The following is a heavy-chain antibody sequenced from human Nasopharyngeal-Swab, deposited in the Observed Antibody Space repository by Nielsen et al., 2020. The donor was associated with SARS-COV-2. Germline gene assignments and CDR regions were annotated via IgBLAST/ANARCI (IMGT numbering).Heavy chain of an antibody. CDR2: IYYSGSS. V-gene: IGHV4-61*01. CDR1: GGSLTSESYY. CDR3: ARDTVHYGMDV. D-gene: IGHD4-11*01. Sequence: SETLSLTCTVSGGSLTSESYYWTWVLQSPGKGLDWIGYIYYSGSSSYNPSLKSRVTISVDMSKNQFSLKLTSVTAADTAVYYCARDTVHYGMDVWGQGTTVTVSS. J-gene: IGHJ6*02.